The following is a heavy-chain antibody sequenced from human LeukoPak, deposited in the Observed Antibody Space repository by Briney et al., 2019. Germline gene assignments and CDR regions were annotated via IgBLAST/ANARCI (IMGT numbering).Heavy chain of an antibody. Sequence: GGSLRLSCAASGFTFSSYGMHWVRQAPGKGLEWVAFIRYDGSNKYYVDSVKGRFTISRDNSKNTLYLQMNSLRAEDTAVYYCARDFGDYSYYYYMDVWGKGTTVTVSS. V-gene: IGHV3-30*02. CDR3: ARDFGDYSYYYYMDV. J-gene: IGHJ6*03. CDR2: IRYDGSNK. D-gene: IGHD4-17*01. CDR1: GFTFSSYG.